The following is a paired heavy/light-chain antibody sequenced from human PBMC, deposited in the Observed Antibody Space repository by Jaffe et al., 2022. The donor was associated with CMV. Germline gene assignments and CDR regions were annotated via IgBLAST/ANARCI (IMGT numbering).Light chain of an antibody. CDR1: QSVPTNL. CDR2: GAS. V-gene: IGKV3-20*01. J-gene: IGKJ4*01. Sequence: EIVLTQSPGTLSLSPGERATLSCRASQSVPTNLLVWYQQKGGQAPRLLIYGASSRATGIPGRFSGSGSGTDFTLTISRLEPEDSAVYFCQQYGNMPLTFGGGTKVEIK. CDR3: QQYGNMPLT.
Heavy chain of an antibody. CDR1: GYTFTDHF. J-gene: IGHJ4*02. V-gene: IGHV1-2*02. CDR3: ARGGTLNNVRVNWGSC. Sequence: QVQLVQSGAEVVKPGASVKVSCKASGYTFTDHFIHWVRQAPGQGFEWMGWINPTNDDTYYAQKFQGRATLTRDTSISTAYLELSSLRSDDSAIYYCARGGTLNNVRVNWGSCWGQGTLVTVSS. D-gene: IGHD3-16*01. CDR2: INPTNDDT.